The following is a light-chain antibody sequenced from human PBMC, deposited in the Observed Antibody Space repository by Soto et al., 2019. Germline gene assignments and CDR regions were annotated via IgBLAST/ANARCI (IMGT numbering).Light chain of an antibody. CDR3: QHYESSLYT. Sequence: EIALTQSPGTVSLSPGERATLSCRASQSVSSSYFAWYQQKPGQAPRLLIYGASSRATGIPDRFSGSGSGTDFTLTISRLEPEDFAVYYCQHYESSLYTFGQGTKLEIK. CDR2: GAS. V-gene: IGKV3-20*01. J-gene: IGKJ2*01. CDR1: QSVSSSY.